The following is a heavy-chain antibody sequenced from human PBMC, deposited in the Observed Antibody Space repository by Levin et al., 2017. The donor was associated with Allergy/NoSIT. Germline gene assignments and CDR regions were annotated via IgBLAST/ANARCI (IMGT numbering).Heavy chain of an antibody. CDR2: ISHDGRNK. V-gene: IGHV3-30*18. D-gene: IGHD6-13*01. CDR1: GFTFSSSG. J-gene: IGHJ4*02. Sequence: LSLTCAASGFTFSSSGMYWVRQAPGKGLESVAVISHDGRNKFYGDSVKGRFTISRDNSENTLYLQMNSLRVEDTAVYYCAKDLEYSSSAIDYWGQGALVTVSS. CDR3: AKDLEYSSSAIDY.